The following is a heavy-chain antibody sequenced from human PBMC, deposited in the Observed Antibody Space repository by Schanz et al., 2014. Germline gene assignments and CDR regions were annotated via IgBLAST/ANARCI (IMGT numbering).Heavy chain of an antibody. D-gene: IGHD6-13*01. J-gene: IGHJ4*02. Sequence: QVHLVQSGAEVKKPGSSVKVSCKASGGTFSSDTFSWVRQAPGQGLEWMGWISAYNGNTNYAQKLQGRVTMTADTSTSTAYMDVSSLRSEDTAVYYCASSGAGYSSSWDFDYWGQGTLVTVSS. CDR3: ASSGAGYSSSWDFDY. CDR2: ISAYNGNT. CDR1: GGTFSSDT. V-gene: IGHV1-18*01.